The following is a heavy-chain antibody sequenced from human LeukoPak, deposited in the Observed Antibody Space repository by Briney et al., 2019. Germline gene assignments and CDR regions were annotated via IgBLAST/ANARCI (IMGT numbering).Heavy chain of an antibody. D-gene: IGHD6-13*01. CDR3: AREIAAAGTSPDAFDI. J-gene: IGHJ3*02. V-gene: IGHV4-31*03. Sequence: PSETLSLTCTVSGGSISSGGYYWSWIRQHPGKGLEWIGYIYYSGSTYYNPSLKSRVTISVDTSKNQFSLKLSSVTAADTAVHYCAREIAAAGTSPDAFDIWGQGTMVTVSS. CDR2: IYYSGST. CDR1: GGSISSGGYY.